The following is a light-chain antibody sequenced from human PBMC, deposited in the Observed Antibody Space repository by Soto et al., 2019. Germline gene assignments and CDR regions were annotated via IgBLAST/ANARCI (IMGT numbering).Light chain of an antibody. CDR1: QSINSE. Sequence: EIVTTQSPATLSLSPGERAALSCRASQSINSELAWYQQKPGQPPRLLIYGASTRATGVPARFTGSESGSEFTLTISGLQSEDFAVYYCQQGHNWPLTFCQGTRLEI. V-gene: IGKV3-15*01. CDR2: GAS. J-gene: IGKJ2*01. CDR3: QQGHNWPLT.